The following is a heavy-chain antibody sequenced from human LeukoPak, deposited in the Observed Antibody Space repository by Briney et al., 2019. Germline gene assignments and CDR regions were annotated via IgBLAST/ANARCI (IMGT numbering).Heavy chain of an antibody. CDR2: IYYSGST. V-gene: IGHV4-39*07. J-gene: IGHJ3*02. CDR3: ARAVRDDAFDI. CDR1: GGSISSSSYY. Sequence: SETLSLTCTVSGGSISSSSYYWGWIRQPPGKGLEWIGSIYYSGSTYYNPSLKSRVTISVDTSKNQFSLKLSSVTAADTAVYYCARAVRDDAFDIWGQGTMVTVSS.